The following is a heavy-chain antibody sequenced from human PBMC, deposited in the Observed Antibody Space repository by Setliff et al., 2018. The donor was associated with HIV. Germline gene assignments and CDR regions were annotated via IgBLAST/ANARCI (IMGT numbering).Heavy chain of an antibody. D-gene: IGHD6-19*01. Sequence: PGGSLRLSCVASGFTFSTFAMHWVRQAPGRGLEWVSVITYDGSRTYYADSVKGRFTISRDNSKNTLYLQMNSLRPEDTAVYYCAKTQGWHLINYWGPGTLVTVSS. V-gene: IGHV3-30*01. CDR2: ITYDGSRT. CDR1: GFTFSTFA. CDR3: AKTQGWHLINY. J-gene: IGHJ4*02.